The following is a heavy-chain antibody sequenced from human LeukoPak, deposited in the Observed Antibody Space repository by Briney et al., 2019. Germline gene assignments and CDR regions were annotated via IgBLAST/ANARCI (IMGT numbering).Heavy chain of an antibody. J-gene: IGHJ4*02. D-gene: IGHD5-12*01. V-gene: IGHV4-61*05. Sequence: SETLSLTCTVSGGSISSSSYYWGWIRQPPGKGLEWIGYIYYSGSTNYNPSLKSRVTISVDTSKNQFSLKLSSVTAADTAVYYCARVAYSGYDYRGYFDYWGQGTLVTVSS. CDR1: GGSISSSSYY. CDR2: IYYSGST. CDR3: ARVAYSGYDYRGYFDY.